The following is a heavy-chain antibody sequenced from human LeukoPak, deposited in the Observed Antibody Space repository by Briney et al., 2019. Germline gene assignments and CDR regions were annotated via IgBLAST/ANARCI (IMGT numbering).Heavy chain of an antibody. Sequence: SQTLSLTCTVSGGSISSGSYYWRWIRQPAGKGLEWIGRIYTSGSTNYNPSLKSRVTISVDMSKNQFSLKLSSVTAADTAVYYCARRNSCSGGNCYPPDYWGQGTLVTVSS. CDR1: GGSISSGSYY. V-gene: IGHV4-61*02. J-gene: IGHJ4*02. D-gene: IGHD2-15*01. CDR2: IYTSGST. CDR3: ARRNSCSGGNCYPPDY.